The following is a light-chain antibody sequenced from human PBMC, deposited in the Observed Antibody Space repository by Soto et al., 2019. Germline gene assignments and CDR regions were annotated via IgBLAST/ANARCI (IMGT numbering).Light chain of an antibody. CDR3: QRYGSAPLIT. CDR1: QSVSSRS. Sequence: FVLPQSPATLSLSPGERATLSCRASQSVSSRSLAWYQQRPGQAPRLLIYGTSSRATGIPDRFSGSGSGTDFTLTISRLEPEDFAVYFCQRYGSAPLITCGQGTRRE. J-gene: IGKJ5*01. CDR2: GTS. V-gene: IGKV3-20*01.